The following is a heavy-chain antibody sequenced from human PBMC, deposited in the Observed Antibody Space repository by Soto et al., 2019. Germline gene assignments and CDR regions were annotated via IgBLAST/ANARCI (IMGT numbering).Heavy chain of an antibody. D-gene: IGHD4-17*01. Sequence: PGGSLRLSCAASGFTFSNAWMSWVRPAPWNGLKWVCRIKSKTDGGTTAYAGPVKGRFTISRDDSKNTLYLQLNSPKTEATAVYSCTAYYGDYAGDYFDYWGQGTLVTVSS. CDR3: TAYYGDYAGDYFDY. CDR2: IKSKTDGGTT. V-gene: IGHV3-15*01. J-gene: IGHJ4*02. CDR1: GFTFSNAW.